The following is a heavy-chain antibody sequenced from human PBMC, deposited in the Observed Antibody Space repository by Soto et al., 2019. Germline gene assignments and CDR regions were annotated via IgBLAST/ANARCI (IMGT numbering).Heavy chain of an antibody. V-gene: IGHV4-34*01. D-gene: IGHD6-13*01. CDR1: GGSFSGYY. Sequence: SETLSLTCAVYGGSFSGYYWSWIRQPPGKGLEWIGEINHSGSTNYNPSLKSRVTISVDTSKNQFSLKLSSVTAADTAVYYCARESGSSRGDYYYGMDVWGQGTTVTVS. J-gene: IGHJ6*02. CDR3: ARESGSSRGDYYYGMDV. CDR2: INHSGST.